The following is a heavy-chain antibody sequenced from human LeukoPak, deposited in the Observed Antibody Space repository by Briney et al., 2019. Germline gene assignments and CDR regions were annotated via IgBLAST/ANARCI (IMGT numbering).Heavy chain of an antibody. CDR3: ASRYCSGGSCYRKQHGRRWFDP. CDR1: GGSFSGYY. J-gene: IGHJ5*02. CDR2: INHSGST. V-gene: IGHV4-34*01. Sequence: PSETLSLTCAVYGGSFSGYYWSWIRQPPGKGLEWIGEINHSGSTNYNPSLKSRVTISVDTSKNQFSLKLSSVTAADTAVYYCASRYCSGGSCYRKQHGRRWFDPWGQGTLVTVSS. D-gene: IGHD2-15*01.